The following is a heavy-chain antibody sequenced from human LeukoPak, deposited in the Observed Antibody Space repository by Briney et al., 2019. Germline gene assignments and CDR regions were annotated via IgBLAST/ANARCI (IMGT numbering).Heavy chain of an antibody. D-gene: IGHD2-15*01. CDR3: ARGGWRGYCSCGSCYSAGRKVPRMDV. CDR1: GYTFTSYY. Sequence: ASVKVSCKASGYTFTSYYMYWVRQPPRPGLEWMGIINPSGGSTSNDHKFQGRVTMTRDMSTSTVYMELSSLRSEDTAVYYCARGGWRGYCSCGSCYSAGRKVPRMDVWGKGATVTVAS. J-gene: IGHJ6*01. V-gene: IGHV1-46*01. CDR2: INPSGGST.